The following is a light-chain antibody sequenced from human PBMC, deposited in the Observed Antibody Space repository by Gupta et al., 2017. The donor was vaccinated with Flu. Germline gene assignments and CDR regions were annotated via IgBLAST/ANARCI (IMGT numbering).Light chain of an antibody. CDR2: WAS. CDR3: QQDDSTPIA. V-gene: IGKV4-1*01. J-gene: IGKJ3*01. CDR1: QSGLYSSNNKNY. Sequence: DIVMTQSPDSLAVSLGERATINCKSSQSGLYSSNNKNYLAWYQQKPGQPPKLLIYWASTRESGVPDRFSGSGSETDFTLTISSLQAEDVAVYYCQQDDSTPIAFGHGTNVDIK.